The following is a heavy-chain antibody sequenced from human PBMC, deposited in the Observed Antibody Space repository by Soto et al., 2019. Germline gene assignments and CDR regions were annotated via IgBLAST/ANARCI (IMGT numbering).Heavy chain of an antibody. CDR3: AREDDTTGHYSWFDP. Sequence: SVKVSCKPSGVTFDSFTFSWLRQAPGQGLEWMGGFVPMFGSASVAQRFQGRVRITADASTGTGYMELSDLRSDDSAIYYCAREDDTTGHYSWFDPWGPGTLVTVSS. D-gene: IGHD3-22*01. CDR1: GVTFDSFT. V-gene: IGHV1-69*13. CDR2: FVPMFGSA. J-gene: IGHJ5*02.